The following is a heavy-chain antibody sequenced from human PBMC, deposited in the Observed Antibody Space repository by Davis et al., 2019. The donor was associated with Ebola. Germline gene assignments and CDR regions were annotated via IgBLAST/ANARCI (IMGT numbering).Heavy chain of an antibody. J-gene: IGHJ3*02. Sequence: ASVKVSCKASGYTFTSYYMHWVRQAPGQGLEWMGIINPSGGSTSYAQKFQGRVTMTRDTSTSTVYMELSSLRSEDTAVYYCARGGRDIVVVPAAIYAFDIWGQGTMVTVSS. V-gene: IGHV1-46*01. CDR1: GYTFTSYY. CDR2: INPSGGST. CDR3: ARGGRDIVVVPAAIYAFDI. D-gene: IGHD2-2*02.